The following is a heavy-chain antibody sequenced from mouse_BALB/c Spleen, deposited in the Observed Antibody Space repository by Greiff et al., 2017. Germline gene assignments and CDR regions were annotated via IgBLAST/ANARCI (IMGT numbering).Heavy chain of an antibody. Sequence: QVQLKESVPGLLAPSQSLSISSTVSRFSFTSYGVYWVRQPPGRGLGWLGVILDGGSTNYNSALMSRLSISKDKSKGQVFLKLNSLQTDDTAMYYCARDYCGSSPWFDYWGQGTLVTVSA. V-gene: IGHV2-9*02. CDR2: ILDGGST. J-gene: IGHJ3*01. CDR3: ARDYCGSSPWFDY. CDR1: RFSFTSYG. D-gene: IGHD1-1*01.